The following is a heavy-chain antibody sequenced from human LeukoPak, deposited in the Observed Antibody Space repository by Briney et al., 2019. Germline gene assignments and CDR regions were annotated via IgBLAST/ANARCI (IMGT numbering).Heavy chain of an antibody. CDR2: VYHSGST. D-gene: IGHD1-1*01. V-gene: IGHV4-61*01. J-gene: IGHJ4*02. Sequence: SEPLSLTCSVSGGSINTNNYYWSWIRKPPGEGLEWIEYVYHSGSTNYNSSLKSRVTISLDTSKTQFSLRLSSVTAADTAVYYCASQVGGTTFHWGQGALVTVSS. CDR3: ASQVGGTTFH. CDR1: GGSINTNNYY.